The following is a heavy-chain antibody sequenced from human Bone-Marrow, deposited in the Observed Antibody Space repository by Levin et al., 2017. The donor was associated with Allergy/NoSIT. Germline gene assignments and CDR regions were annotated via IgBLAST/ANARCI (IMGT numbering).Heavy chain of an antibody. CDR1: GFTFSDYY. V-gene: IGHV3-11*01. D-gene: IGHD2-15*01. CDR3: ARGRGIVVVVAATPVSRGSPRTGL. CDR2: ISSSGSTI. Sequence: GGSLRLSCAASGFTFSDYYMSWIRQAPGKGLEWVSYISSSGSTIYYADSVKGRFTISRDNAKNSLYLQMNSLRAEDTAVYYCARGRGIVVVVAATPVSRGSPRTGLRGQGTLVTVSS. J-gene: IGHJ4*02.